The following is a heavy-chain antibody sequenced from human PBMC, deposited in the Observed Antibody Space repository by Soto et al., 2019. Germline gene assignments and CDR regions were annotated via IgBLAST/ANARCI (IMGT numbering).Heavy chain of an antibody. CDR1: GFTFINYA. V-gene: IGHV3-23*01. J-gene: IGHJ2*01. Sequence: EVQLSQSGGGLVQPGGSLRLSCAGSGFTFINYAMNWVRQAPGKGLEWVSSISGGGDATFFANSVRGRFTISRDNSDKTVMLPMNSLGVDDTAVYYCARKILGSTSRPDYWYFDLWGRGTRVTVSS. CDR2: ISGGGDAT. D-gene: IGHD7-27*01. CDR3: ARKILGSTSRPDYWYFDL.